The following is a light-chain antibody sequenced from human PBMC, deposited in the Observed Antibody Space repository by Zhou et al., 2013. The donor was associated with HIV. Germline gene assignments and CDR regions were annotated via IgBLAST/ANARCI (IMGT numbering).Light chain of an antibody. CDR1: QTITSNY. V-gene: IGKV3-20*01. Sequence: EIVLTQSPGTLSLSPGERATLSCRASQTITSNYLAWYHQKPGQAPRLFIFSASTRAPGIPGRFSGSGSGTDFTLTISSLEPEDFGVYYCQQYSSSPLTFGGGTKV. CDR2: SAS. CDR3: QQYSSSPLT. J-gene: IGKJ4*01.